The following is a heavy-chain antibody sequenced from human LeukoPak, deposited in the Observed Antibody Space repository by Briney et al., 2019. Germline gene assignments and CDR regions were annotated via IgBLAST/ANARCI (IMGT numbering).Heavy chain of an antibody. CDR1: GFIFSTYA. V-gene: IGHV3-23*01. CDR3: AKDNSSSWFYFDY. D-gene: IGHD6-13*01. CDR2: ISGSGGTT. Sequence: GGSLRLSCAASGFIFSTYALSWVRQAPGKGLEWVSSISGSGGTTNYADSVKGRFTISRDNSKNTLYLQMNSLRAEDTAVYHCAKDNSSSWFYFDYWGQGTLDTVSS. J-gene: IGHJ4*02.